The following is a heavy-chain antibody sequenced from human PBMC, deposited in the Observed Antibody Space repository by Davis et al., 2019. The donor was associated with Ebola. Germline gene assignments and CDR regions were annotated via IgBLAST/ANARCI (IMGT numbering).Heavy chain of an antibody. J-gene: IGHJ4*02. V-gene: IGHV1-18*01. CDR2: ISTYNGNT. D-gene: IGHD5-18*01. CDR1: GYSFTDDG. CDR3: ARESELWPPYFDY. Sequence: AASVKVSCKASGYSFTDDGISWVRQAPGQGLEWMGWISTYNGNTNYAQKVQGRITMTTDTSTSTAYMELNSLRSEDTAVYYCARESELWPPYFDYWGQGSLVTVSS.